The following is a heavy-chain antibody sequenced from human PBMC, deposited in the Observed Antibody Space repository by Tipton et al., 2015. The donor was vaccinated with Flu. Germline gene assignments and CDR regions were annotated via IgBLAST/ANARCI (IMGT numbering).Heavy chain of an antibody. V-gene: IGHV3-23*01. J-gene: IGHJ6*02. Sequence: SLRLSCAASGFTFSGYAMSWVRQAPGKGLEWVSAISGSGGSTYYADSVKGRFTISRDNSKNTLYLQMNSLRAEDTAVYYCANLGFGSEYDGMDVWGQGTTVTVSS. D-gene: IGHD3-16*01. CDR1: GFTFSGYA. CDR3: ANLGFGSEYDGMDV. CDR2: ISGSGGST.